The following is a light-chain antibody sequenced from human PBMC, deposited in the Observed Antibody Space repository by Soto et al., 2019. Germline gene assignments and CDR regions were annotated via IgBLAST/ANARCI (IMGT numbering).Light chain of an antibody. V-gene: IGKV1-5*01. Sequence: DIQMSQSPSTLSASVGDRVSITCRARKSTRPWLAWYQQKPGKAPKLLIYDASSLESGVPSRFSGSGSGTEFTLTISSLQPDDFATYYCQLYNSYYSGVFIFGAGTKVDIK. J-gene: IGKJ3*01. CDR3: QLYNSYYSGVFI. CDR1: KSTRPW. CDR2: DAS.